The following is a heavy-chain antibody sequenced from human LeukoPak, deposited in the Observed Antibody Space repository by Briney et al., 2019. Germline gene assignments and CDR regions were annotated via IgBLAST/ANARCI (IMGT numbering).Heavy chain of an antibody. CDR3: ARSSSSSDYYYYGMDV. D-gene: IGHD6-6*01. J-gene: IGHJ6*02. CDR1: GGTFSSYA. V-gene: IGHV1-69*13. Sequence: SVKVACKACGGTFSSYAISWVRQAPGQGLDWVGGIIPIFGTANYAQKFQGRVTITADESTSTAYMELSSLRSEDTAVYYCARSSSSSDYYYYGMDVWGQGTTVTVSS. CDR2: IIPIFGTA.